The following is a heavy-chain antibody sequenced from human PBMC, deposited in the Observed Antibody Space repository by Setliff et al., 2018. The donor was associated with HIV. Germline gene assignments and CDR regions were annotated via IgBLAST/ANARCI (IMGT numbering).Heavy chain of an antibody. D-gene: IGHD3-22*01. Sequence: SETLSLTCSVSGASIRGHYWSWIRQSPGKGLEWIGNIYYSGNTNYNPSFKSRVTISVDPSKNQFSLRVNSVTAADTAVYYCARSLVPSGYYYGRHAFDIWGQGTKVTVSS. CDR1: GASIRGHY. CDR3: ARSLVPSGYYYGRHAFDI. V-gene: IGHV4-59*08. J-gene: IGHJ3*02. CDR2: IYYSGNT.